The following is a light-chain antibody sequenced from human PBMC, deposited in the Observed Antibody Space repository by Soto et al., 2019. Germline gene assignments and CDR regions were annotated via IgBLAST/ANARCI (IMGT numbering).Light chain of an antibody. J-gene: IGLJ3*02. CDR1: SSDVGAYNF. CDR3: SSYTTSSTWV. Sequence: QSVLTQPASVSGSPGQSITISCTGTSSDVGAYNFVSWYQQHPGKAPKLMIFEVSNRPSGVSNRFSGSNSGNTASLTISGLQAEDEADYYCSSYTTSSTWVFGGGTKLTVL. CDR2: EVS. V-gene: IGLV2-14*01.